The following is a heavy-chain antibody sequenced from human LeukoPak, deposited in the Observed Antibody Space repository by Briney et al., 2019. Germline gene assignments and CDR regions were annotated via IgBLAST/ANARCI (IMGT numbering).Heavy chain of an antibody. CDR2: ISGSGGST. J-gene: IGHJ4*02. D-gene: IGHD6-19*01. CDR1: GFTFSSYA. CDR3: AKASDSSGWYASFDY. V-gene: IGHV3-23*01. Sequence: GGSLRLSCAASGFTFSSYAMSWVRQAPGKGLEWVSAISGSGGSTYYADSVKGRFTISRDKSKNTLYLQMNSLRAEDTAVYYCAKASDSSGWYASFDYWGQGTLVTVSS.